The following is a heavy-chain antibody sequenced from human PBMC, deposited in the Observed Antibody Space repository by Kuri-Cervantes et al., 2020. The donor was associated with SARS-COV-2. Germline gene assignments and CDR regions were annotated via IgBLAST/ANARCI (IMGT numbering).Heavy chain of an antibody. CDR3: ARRSYYDFFTGYYIPFYMDV. CDR2: IYYTGST. D-gene: IGHD3-9*01. J-gene: IGHJ6*03. CDR1: GGSISSYY. V-gene: IGHV4-39*01. Sequence: SETLSLTCTVSGGSISSYYWDWNRQPPGKGLEWIGSIYYTGSTYYNPSLKSRVTISVDTSKNQFSLKLTPVTAADTAVYYCARRSYYDFFTGYYIPFYMDVWGKGTTVTVSS.